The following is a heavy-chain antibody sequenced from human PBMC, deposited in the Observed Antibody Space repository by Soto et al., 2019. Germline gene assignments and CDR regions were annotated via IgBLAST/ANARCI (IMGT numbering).Heavy chain of an antibody. CDR3: SRGSSGTADV. CDR2: ISNDGNNK. J-gene: IGHJ6*02. V-gene: IGHV3-30-3*01. CDR1: GFTFSGHD. D-gene: IGHD1-1*01. Sequence: QVQLGESGGGVVQVGRSLRLSCVASGFTFSGHDIHWVRQAPGKGLEWVALISNDGNNKYYADSVMGRFTVSRDNSKNTLYLHLDSLRVEDAGVYYCSRGSSGTADVWGQGTTVT.